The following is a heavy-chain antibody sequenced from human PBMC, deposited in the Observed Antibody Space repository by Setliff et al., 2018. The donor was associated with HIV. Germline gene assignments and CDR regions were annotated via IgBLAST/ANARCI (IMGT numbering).Heavy chain of an antibody. CDR3: ARPGSSSSYYAMDV. D-gene: IGHD3-10*01. J-gene: IGHJ6*02. CDR2: IIHSGST. Sequence: SETLSLTCAVYGGSFSGYYWGWIRQPPGKGLEWIGEIIHSGSTNYNPSLKSRVTISVDTSKNQFSLILRSVTAADTAVYYGARPGSSSSYYAMDVWGQGTTVTVSS. V-gene: IGHV4-34*12. CDR1: GGSFSGYY.